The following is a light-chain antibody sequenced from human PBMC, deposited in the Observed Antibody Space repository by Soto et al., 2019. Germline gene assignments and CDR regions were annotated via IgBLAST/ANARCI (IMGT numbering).Light chain of an antibody. CDR3: QVWDSSSDHRV. CDR2: YDS. CDR1: NIGGKS. V-gene: IGLV3-21*04. J-gene: IGLJ2*01. Sequence: SYELTQPPSVSVAPGKTARITCGGSNIGGKSVHWYQQKPGQAPVLVIYYDSDRPSGIPERFSGSNSGNTATLTISRVEAGDEAGYYCQVWDSSSDHRVFGGGTKLTVL.